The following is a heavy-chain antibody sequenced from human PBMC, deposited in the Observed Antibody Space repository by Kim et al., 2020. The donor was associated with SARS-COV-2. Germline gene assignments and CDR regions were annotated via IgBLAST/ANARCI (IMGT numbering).Heavy chain of an antibody. J-gene: IGHJ6*02. CDR1: GFTFSSYE. Sequence: GGSLRLSCAASGFTFSSYEMNWVRQAPGKGLEWVSYISSSGSTTYYADSVKGRFTISRDNAKNSLYLQMNSLRAEDTAVYYCARGGSGWRGYYYYYGMDVWGQGTTVTVSS. CDR3: ARGGSGWRGYYYYYGMDV. V-gene: IGHV3-48*03. CDR2: ISSSGSTT. D-gene: IGHD6-19*01.